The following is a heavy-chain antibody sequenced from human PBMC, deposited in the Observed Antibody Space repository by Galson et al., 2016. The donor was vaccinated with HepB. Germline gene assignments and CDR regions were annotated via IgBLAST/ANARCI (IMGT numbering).Heavy chain of an antibody. D-gene: IGHD3-10*01. CDR3: AKGYGSQSPDAFDL. Sequence: SLRLSCAASGLGLNDYGMYWVRQAPGKGLECVAALSYDGNDENYADSVSGRFTVSRDNSKNAVYLQMNNLRPDDTAVYYCAKGYGSQSPDAFDLWGPGTMVSVSS. J-gene: IGHJ3*01. CDR1: GLGLNDYG. V-gene: IGHV3-30*18. CDR2: LSYDGNDE.